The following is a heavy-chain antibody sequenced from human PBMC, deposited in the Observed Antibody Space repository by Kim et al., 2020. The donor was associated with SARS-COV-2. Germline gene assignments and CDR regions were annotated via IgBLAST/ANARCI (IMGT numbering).Heavy chain of an antibody. D-gene: IGHD2-2*01. J-gene: IGHJ4*02. V-gene: IGHV3-48*02. Sequence: VKGRFTNTRDKAKNSLYLQMNSLRDEDTAVYYCVKGYCSSTSCYHYFDYWGQGTLVTVSS. CDR3: VKGYCSSTSCYHYFDY.